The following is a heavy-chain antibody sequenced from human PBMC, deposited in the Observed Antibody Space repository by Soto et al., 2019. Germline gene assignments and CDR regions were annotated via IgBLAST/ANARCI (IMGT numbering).Heavy chain of an antibody. CDR1: GFTFSDYS. J-gene: IGHJ4*02. Sequence: PGGSLRLSCAASGFTFSDYSMSWVRQTPERGLEWVSTLTRGGTSYYADSVQGRFTVSRDNSKNTVSLQMYSLRAEDTALYYCTKRATTVPTPGNYFDSWGQGTLVTVSS. CDR2: LTRGGTS. V-gene: IGHV3-23*01. D-gene: IGHD1-1*01. CDR3: TKRATTVPTPGNYFDS.